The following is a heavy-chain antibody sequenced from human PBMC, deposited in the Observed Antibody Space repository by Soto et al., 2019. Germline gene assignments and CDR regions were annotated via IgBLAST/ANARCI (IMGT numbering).Heavy chain of an antibody. Sequence: PGESLKISCAASGFSVSSNYISWVRQAPGKGLEWVSIIYSGGSTDYGDSVKGRFTISRDTLKNTVYLQMNSLRAEDTAVYHCVRDWADTAADEGDYYGMDVWGQGTTVTVS. CDR2: IYSGGST. V-gene: IGHV3-53*01. CDR3: VRDWADTAADEGDYYGMDV. CDR1: GFSVSSNY. D-gene: IGHD5-18*01. J-gene: IGHJ6*02.